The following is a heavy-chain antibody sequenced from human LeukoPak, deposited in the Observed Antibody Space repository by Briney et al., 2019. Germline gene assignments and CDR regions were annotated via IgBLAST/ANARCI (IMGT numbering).Heavy chain of an antibody. V-gene: IGHV4-34*01. D-gene: IGHD1-26*01. J-gene: IGHJ4*02. CDR3: ARALREVGRYYFDY. CDR2: INHSGST. Sequence: MSSETLSLTCAVYGGSFSGYYWSWIRQPPGKGLEWIGEINHSGSTNYNPSLKSRVTISVDTSKNQFSLKLSSVTAADTAVYYCARALREVGRYYFDYWGQGTLVTVSS. CDR1: GGSFSGYY.